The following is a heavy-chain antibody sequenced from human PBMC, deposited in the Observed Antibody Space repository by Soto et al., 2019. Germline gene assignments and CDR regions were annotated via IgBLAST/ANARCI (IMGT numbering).Heavy chain of an antibody. CDR2: IYYSGST. CDR1: GGSISSSSYY. Sequence: SETLSLTCTVSGGSISSSSYYWSWIRQPPGKGLEWIGYIYYSGSTNYNPSLKSRVTISVDTSKNQFSLKLSSVTAADTAVYYCARDGGLYYMDVWGKGTTVTVSS. CDR3: ARDGGLYYMDV. D-gene: IGHD3-16*01. J-gene: IGHJ6*03. V-gene: IGHV4-61*01.